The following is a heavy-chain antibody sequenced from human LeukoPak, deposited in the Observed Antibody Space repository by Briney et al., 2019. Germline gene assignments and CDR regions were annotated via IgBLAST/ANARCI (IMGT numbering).Heavy chain of an antibody. D-gene: IGHD3-22*01. V-gene: IGHV4-30-4*01. J-gene: IGHJ4*02. CDR3: ARDVVDYYNDGAGYYSLRRTNHFDS. CDR2: VYYSGSA. Sequence: SQTLSLTCTVSGGSISSGDYYWNWIRQSPGKGLEWIGYVYYSGSAYYNPSLKSRVTMSVDTSKNQFSLRLNSVTAADTAVYYCARDVVDYYNDGAGYYSLRRTNHFDSWGQGTLVTVSS. CDR1: GGSISSGDYY.